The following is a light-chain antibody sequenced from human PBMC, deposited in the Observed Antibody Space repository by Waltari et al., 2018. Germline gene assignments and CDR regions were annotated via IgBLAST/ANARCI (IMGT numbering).Light chain of an antibody. Sequence: EIVLTQSPGTLSLSPGERATLSCRASQTVRTTDLAWYQQKPGQAPTLLIYGASSRATGIPDRFSGSGSGTDFSLTISSLEPEDFAVDYCQQYDISPLTFGGGTKVEIK. CDR2: GAS. CDR1: QTVRTTD. V-gene: IGKV3-20*01. J-gene: IGKJ4*01. CDR3: QQYDISPLT.